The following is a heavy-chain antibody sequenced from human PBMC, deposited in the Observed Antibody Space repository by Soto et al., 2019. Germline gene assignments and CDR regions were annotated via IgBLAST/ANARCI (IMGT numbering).Heavy chain of an antibody. CDR2: IIPILGIA. CDR1: GGTFSSYT. CDR3: ARDRDADCGGDCHTLSWYFDL. V-gene: IGHV1-69*08. D-gene: IGHD2-21*02. Sequence: QVQLVQSGAEVKKPGSSVKVSCKASGGTFSSYTISWVRQAPGQGLEWMGRIIPILGIANYAQKFQGRVTITADKSTSTAYMELSSLRSEDTAVYYCARDRDADCGGDCHTLSWYFDLWGRGTLVTVSS. J-gene: IGHJ2*01.